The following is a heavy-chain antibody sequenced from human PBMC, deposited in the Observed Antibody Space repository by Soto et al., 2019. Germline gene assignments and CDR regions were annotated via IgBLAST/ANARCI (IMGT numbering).Heavy chain of an antibody. J-gene: IGHJ4*02. CDR1: GVTFSSYA. V-gene: IGHV3-23*01. D-gene: IGHD3-22*01. Sequence: GGSLRLSCAASGVTFSSYAMSWVRQAPGKGLEWVSAISGSGGSTYYADSVKGRFTISRDNSKNTLYLQMNSLRAEDTAVYYCAKKRRYYYDSSGYYYAGLDYWGQGTLVTVSS. CDR3: AKKRRYYYDSSGYYYAGLDY. CDR2: ISGSGGST.